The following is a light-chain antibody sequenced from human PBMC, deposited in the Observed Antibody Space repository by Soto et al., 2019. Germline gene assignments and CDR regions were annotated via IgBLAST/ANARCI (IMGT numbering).Light chain of an antibody. V-gene: IGKV1-6*01. CDR3: LQDYNYPYT. Sequence: AIQMTQSPSSLSASVGDRVTITCRASQGIRDDLGWYQQKPGKAPKLLIYAASSLQSGVPSRFSRTGSGTDFTLNISSLQPEDFATYYCLQDYNYPYTFGQGTKLEIK. CDR1: QGIRDD. J-gene: IGKJ2*01. CDR2: AAS.